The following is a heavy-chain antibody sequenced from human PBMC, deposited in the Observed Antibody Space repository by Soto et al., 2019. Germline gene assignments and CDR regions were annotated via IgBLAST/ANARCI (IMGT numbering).Heavy chain of an antibody. CDR1: GYTFTGYY. CDR3: ARWSTYYYDSSGYFLYYYYGMDV. V-gene: IGHV1-2*02. D-gene: IGHD3-22*01. CDR2: INPNSGGT. J-gene: IGHJ6*02. Sequence: SVKVSCEASGYTFTGYYMHWVRQAPGQGLEWMGWINPNSGGTNYAQKFQGRVTMTRDTSISTAYMELSRLRSDDTAVYYCARWSTYYYDSSGYFLYYYYGMDVWGQGTTVTVSS.